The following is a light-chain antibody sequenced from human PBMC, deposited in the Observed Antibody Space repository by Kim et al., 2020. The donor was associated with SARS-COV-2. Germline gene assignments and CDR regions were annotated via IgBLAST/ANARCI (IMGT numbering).Light chain of an antibody. CDR1: QRVNNNK. J-gene: IGKJ4*01. Sequence: EIVLTQSPGTLPLSAGERATLSCRASQRVNNNKLAWYQQKPGQAPRLLIYGASSRATGIPERFSGGGSGTDFTLTISRVQPEDFAVYYCQHYENFGGGTKVDIK. CDR3: QHYEN. V-gene: IGKV3-20*01. CDR2: GAS.